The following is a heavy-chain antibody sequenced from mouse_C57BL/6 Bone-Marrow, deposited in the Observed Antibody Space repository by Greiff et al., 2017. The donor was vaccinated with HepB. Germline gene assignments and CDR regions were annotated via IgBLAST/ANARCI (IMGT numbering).Heavy chain of an antibody. CDR3: ARGVYSSFAY. D-gene: IGHD6-1*01. CDR1: GYTFTSYG. V-gene: IGHV1-81*01. CDR2: IYPRSGNT. Sequence: VKLQESGAELARPGASVKLSCKASGYTFTSYGISWVKQRTGQGLEWIGEIYPRSGNTYYNEKFKGKATLTADKSSSTAYMELRSLTSEDSAVYFCARGVYSSFAYWGQGTLVTVSA. J-gene: IGHJ3*01.